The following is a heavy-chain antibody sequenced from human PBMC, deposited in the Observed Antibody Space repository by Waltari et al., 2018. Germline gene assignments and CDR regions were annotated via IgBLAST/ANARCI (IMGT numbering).Heavy chain of an antibody. V-gene: IGHV1-69*10. J-gene: IGHJ4*02. CDR2: IIPILGIA. D-gene: IGHD6-6*01. Sequence: QVQLVQSGAEVKKPGSSVKFSCKASGGTFSSYAISWVRQAPGQGLEWMGGIIPILGIANYAQKFQGRVTITADKSTSTAYMELSSLRSEDTAVYYCARDGKYSSSSFPGYWGQGTLVTVSS. CDR1: GGTFSSYA. CDR3: ARDGKYSSSSFPGY.